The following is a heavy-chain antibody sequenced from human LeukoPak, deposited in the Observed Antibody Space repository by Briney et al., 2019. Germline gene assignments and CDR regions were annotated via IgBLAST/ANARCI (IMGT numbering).Heavy chain of an antibody. CDR1: GYTFTSYD. CDR3: ARPDCSGGSCQGSYYYYYGMDV. CDR2: MNPNSGNT. V-gene: IGHV1-8*01. D-gene: IGHD2-15*01. J-gene: IGHJ6*02. Sequence: ASVKVSCKASGYTFTSYDINWVRQATGQGLEWMGWMNPNSGNTGYAQKFQGRVTMTRNTSISTAYMELSSLRSEGTAVYYCARPDCSGGSCQGSYYYYYGMDVWGQGTTVTVSS.